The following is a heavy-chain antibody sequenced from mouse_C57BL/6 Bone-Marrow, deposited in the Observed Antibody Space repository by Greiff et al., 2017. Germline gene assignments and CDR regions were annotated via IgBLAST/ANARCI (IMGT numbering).Heavy chain of an antibody. J-gene: IGHJ3*01. V-gene: IGHV1-50*01. CDR3: ARSNYGSSLFAY. D-gene: IGHD1-1*01. Sequence: VQLQQPGAELVKPGASVKLSCKASGYTFTSYWMQWVKQRPGQGLEWIGEIDPSDSYTNYNQKFKGKATLTVATSSSTAYMQLSSLTSEDSAVYYCARSNYGSSLFAYWGQGTLVTVSA. CDR2: IDPSDSYT. CDR1: GYTFTSYW.